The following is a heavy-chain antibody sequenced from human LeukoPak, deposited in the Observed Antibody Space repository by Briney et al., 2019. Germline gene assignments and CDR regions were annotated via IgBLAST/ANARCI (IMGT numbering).Heavy chain of an antibody. J-gene: IGHJ5*02. CDR1: GFTFTNYA. Sequence: GGSLILSCVASGFTFTNYAMSWVRQAPGKGLEWVSAITGSDGSSYYADSVKGRFTISRDNSKNTLYLQMNSLRAEDTAVYYCASRGYSYGYWFDPWGQGTLVTVSS. V-gene: IGHV3-23*01. D-gene: IGHD5-18*01. CDR3: ASRGYSYGYWFDP. CDR2: ITGSDGSS.